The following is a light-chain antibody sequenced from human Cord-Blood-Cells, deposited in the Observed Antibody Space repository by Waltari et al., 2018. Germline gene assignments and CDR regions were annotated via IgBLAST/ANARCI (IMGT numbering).Light chain of an antibody. Sequence: QSALTQPASVSGSPGQSITISYTGTSSDVGSYNLVSWYQQHPGKAPKLMIYEGSKRPSGVSNRFAGSKSDNTASLTISGLQAEDEADYYCCSYAGSSTFYVFGTGTKVTVL. CDR3: CSYAGSSTFYV. CDR2: EGS. J-gene: IGLJ1*01. V-gene: IGLV2-23*01. CDR1: SSDVGSYNL.